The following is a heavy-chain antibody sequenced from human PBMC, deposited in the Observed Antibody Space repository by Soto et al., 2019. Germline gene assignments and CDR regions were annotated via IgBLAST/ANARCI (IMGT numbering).Heavy chain of an antibody. CDR3: ARGASITGTEPKQEYYYYYYMDV. CDR1: GGSISSYY. CDR2: IYYRGST. D-gene: IGHD1-7*01. V-gene: IGHV4-59*01. Sequence: QVQLQESGPGLVKPSETLSLTCTVSGGSISSYYWSWIRQPPGKGLEWIGYIYYRGSTNYNPSLKSRVTISVDTSKNQFSLKLSSVTAADTAVYYCARGASITGTEPKQEYYYYYYMDVWGKGTTVTVSS. J-gene: IGHJ6*03.